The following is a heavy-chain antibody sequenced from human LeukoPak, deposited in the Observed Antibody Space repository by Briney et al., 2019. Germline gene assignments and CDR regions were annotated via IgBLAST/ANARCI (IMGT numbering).Heavy chain of an antibody. D-gene: IGHD6-19*01. CDR3: ARAPRSMAVAGRTYWYFDL. CDR1: GFTFSSYS. CDR2: ISSSSSYI. V-gene: IGHV3-21*01. Sequence: GGSLRLSCAASGFTFSSYSMTWVRQAPGKGLEWVSSISSSSSYIYYADSVKGRFTISRDNAKNSLYLQMNSLRAEDTAVYYCARAPRSMAVAGRTYWYFDLWGRGTLVTVSS. J-gene: IGHJ2*01.